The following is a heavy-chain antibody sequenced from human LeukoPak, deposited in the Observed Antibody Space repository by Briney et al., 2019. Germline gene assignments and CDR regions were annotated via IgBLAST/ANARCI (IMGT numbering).Heavy chain of an antibody. V-gene: IGHV4-59*08. CDR2: IYYSGAT. J-gene: IGHJ4*02. Sequence: SETLSLTCTVSGGSISNYYWSWIRQPPGKGLEWIGHIYYSGATRYNPSLKSRITISVDTSKNQFSLMLSSVTAADTAVYYCARFGITVVRGGRYYFDYWGQGTLVTVSS. CDR3: ARFGITVVRGGRYYFDY. D-gene: IGHD3-10*01. CDR1: GGSISNYY.